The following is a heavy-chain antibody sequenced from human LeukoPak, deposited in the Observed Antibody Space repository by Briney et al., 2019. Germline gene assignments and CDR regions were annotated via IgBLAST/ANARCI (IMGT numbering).Heavy chain of an antibody. J-gene: IGHJ4*02. V-gene: IGHV3-7*01. CDR3: ARHHTSFGEQLL. CDR2: IGEDGRER. CDR1: GFRFGNYW. Sequence: GGSLRLSCAASGFRFGNYWMTWARQVPGKGLEWVANIGEDGRERSYVDSVKGRFTISRDNARNSLYLQMNSLRAEDTAVYYCARHHTSFGEQLLWGQGTLVTVSS. D-gene: IGHD6-6*01.